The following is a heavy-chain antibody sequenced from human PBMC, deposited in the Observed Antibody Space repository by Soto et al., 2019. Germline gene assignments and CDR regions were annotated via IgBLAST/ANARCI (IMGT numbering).Heavy chain of an antibody. CDR3: ARGRLLFREDY. D-gene: IGHD2-2*01. CDR2: INHSGST. CDR1: GGSFSGYY. Sequence: SETLSLTCAVYGGSFSGYYWSWIRQPPGKGLEWTGEINHSGSTNYNPSLKSRVTISVDTSKNQFSLKLSSVTAADTAVYYCARGRLLFREDYWGQGTLVTVSS. V-gene: IGHV4-34*01. J-gene: IGHJ4*02.